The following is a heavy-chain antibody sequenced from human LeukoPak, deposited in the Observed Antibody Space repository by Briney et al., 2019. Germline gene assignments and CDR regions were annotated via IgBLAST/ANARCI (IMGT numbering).Heavy chain of an antibody. CDR3: ARDRGAYCGGDCYLGFDY. D-gene: IGHD2-21*02. CDR2: IAGSSGYI. Sequence: PGGSLRLSCAASGFTFSNYWMSWVRQAPGKGLEWVSSIAGSSGYISYADSVKGRFTISRDNAKKSLYLQMTSLTAEDTAVYYCARDRGAYCGGDCYLGFDYWGRGTLVTVSS. CDR1: GFTFSNYW. J-gene: IGHJ4*01. V-gene: IGHV3-21*01.